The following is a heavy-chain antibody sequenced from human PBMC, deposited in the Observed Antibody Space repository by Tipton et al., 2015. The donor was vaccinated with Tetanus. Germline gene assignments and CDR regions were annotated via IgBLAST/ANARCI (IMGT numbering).Heavy chain of an antibody. CDR1: NGSLFGYY. CDR3: ASMRRGGREAGAHD. Sequence: LRLSCAVYNGSLFGYYWSWIRQPPGKGLEWIGEINHSGSTNYNPSLKTGVTISIDTSRNQMSLKLSSLTAADTAVYYCASMRRGGREAGAHDWGQGTPVTVSS. V-gene: IGHV4-34*01. D-gene: IGHD6-19*01. J-gene: IGHJ4*02. CDR2: INHSGST.